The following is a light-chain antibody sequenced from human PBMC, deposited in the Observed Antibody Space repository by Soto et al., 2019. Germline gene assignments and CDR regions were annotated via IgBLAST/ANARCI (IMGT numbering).Light chain of an antibody. CDR1: SSNIVSNV. J-gene: IGLJ1*01. V-gene: IGLV1-44*01. Sequence: SFLAHPASLSGTPGQICTISCAGSSSNIVSNVVNWYQHLPGRDPKLLIYGHNQRNSGVPERFSGSKSGTSASLAISGLQSQDEAECYCAACDDNLSGLYVLGNGKKVNVL. CDR3: AACDDNLSGLYV. CDR2: GHN.